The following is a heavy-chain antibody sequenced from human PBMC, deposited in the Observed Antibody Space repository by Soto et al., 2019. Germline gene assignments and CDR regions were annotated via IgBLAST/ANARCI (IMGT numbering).Heavy chain of an antibody. CDR3: ARERREEGYGDYVYYYYYGMDV. CDR2: ISSSGSTI. J-gene: IGHJ6*02. CDR1: GFTFSSYE. D-gene: IGHD4-17*01. V-gene: IGHV3-48*03. Sequence: EVQLVESGGGLVQPGGSLRLSCAASGFTFSSYEMNWVRQAPGKGLEWVSYISSSGSTIYYADSVKGRFTISRDNAKNSLYLQMNSLRAEDTAVYYCARERREEGYGDYVYYYYYGMDVWGQGTTVTVSS.